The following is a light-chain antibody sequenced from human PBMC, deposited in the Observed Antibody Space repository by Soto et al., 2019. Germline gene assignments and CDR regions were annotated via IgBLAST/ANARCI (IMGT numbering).Light chain of an antibody. CDR3: QQSYSTPYT. Sequence: DIQMTQSPSSLSASVGDRVTITCRASQSINTFLHWFQQRPGKAPTLLIYVASNLESGVPSRFSGSGSGIDFPLTISGLQFEDFATYYCQQSYSTPYTFGQGTKLEIK. CDR2: VAS. J-gene: IGKJ2*01. CDR1: QSINTF. V-gene: IGKV1-39*01.